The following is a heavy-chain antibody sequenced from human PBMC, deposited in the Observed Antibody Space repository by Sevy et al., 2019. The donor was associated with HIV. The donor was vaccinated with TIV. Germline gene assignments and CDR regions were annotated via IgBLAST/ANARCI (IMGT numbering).Heavy chain of an antibody. CDR3: ARTRCGGDCYSYRHYYYYDMDV. V-gene: IGHV1-18*04. D-gene: IGHD2-21*02. CDR2: ISVYNGDR. J-gene: IGHJ6*02. CDR1: GYTFTSNI. Sequence: ASVKVSCKGSGYTFTSNIITWVRQAPGQGLQWMGWISVYNGDRKYAQKLQGRVTMTTDTSTSTAYMELRSLRSDDTAVYYCARTRCGGDCYSYRHYYYYDMDVWGQGTTVTVSS.